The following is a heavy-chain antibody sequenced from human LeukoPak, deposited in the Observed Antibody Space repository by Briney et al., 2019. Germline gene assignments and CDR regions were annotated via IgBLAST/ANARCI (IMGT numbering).Heavy chain of an antibody. CDR3: ARLVRGRLGYYYMDV. CDR1: GGTFSSYA. J-gene: IGHJ6*03. D-gene: IGHD3-10*02. V-gene: IGHV1-69*01. Sequence: SVKVSCKASGGTFSSYAISWVRQAPGQGLEWMGEIIPIFGTANYAQKFQGRVTITADESTSTAYMELSSLRSEDTAVYYCARLVRGRLGYYYMDVWGKGTTVTVSS. CDR2: IIPIFGTA.